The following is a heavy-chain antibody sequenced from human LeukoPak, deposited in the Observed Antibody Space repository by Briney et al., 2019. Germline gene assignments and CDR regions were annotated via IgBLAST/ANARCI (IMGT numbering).Heavy chain of an antibody. V-gene: IGHV3-7*03. D-gene: IGHD3-3*01. J-gene: IGHJ5*02. CDR2: IKQDGSEK. CDR1: GFTFSGYW. Sequence: PGGSLRLSCEASGFTFSGYWMNWVRQAPGKGLEWVASIKQDGSEKYYVDSVKGRFTISRDNAKNSLYLQMNSLRAEDTAVYYCARDVDDFWSGHFSNWFDPWGQGTLVTVSS. CDR3: ARDVDDFWSGHFSNWFDP.